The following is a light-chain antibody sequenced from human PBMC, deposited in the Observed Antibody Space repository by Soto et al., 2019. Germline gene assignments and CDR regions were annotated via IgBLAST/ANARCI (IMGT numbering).Light chain of an antibody. V-gene: IGKV1-17*01. Sequence: IQMTQAPSSLSASVGDRVIITCRASQGIENHLDWYQQKPGKAPKLLIYAASSLQSGVPSRFSGSGSGTEFTLTISSLQPDDFGTYYCQEYNSYWTFGQGTTGDIK. CDR2: AAS. J-gene: IGKJ1*01. CDR1: QGIENH. CDR3: QEYNSYWT.